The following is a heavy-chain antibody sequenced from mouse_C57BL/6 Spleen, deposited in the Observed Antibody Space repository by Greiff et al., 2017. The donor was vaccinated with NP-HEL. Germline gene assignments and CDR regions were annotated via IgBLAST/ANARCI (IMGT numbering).Heavy chain of an antibody. CDR2: IWSGGST. J-gene: IGHJ4*01. CDR1: GFSLTSYG. V-gene: IGHV2-2*01. Sequence: VKLVESGPGLVQPSQSLSITCTVSGFSLTSYGVHWVRQSPGKGLEWLGVIWSGGSTDYTAAFISRLSISKDNSKSQVFFKMNSLQADDTAIYYCAVTPYYYAMDYWGQGTSVTVSS. CDR3: AVTPYYYAMDY. D-gene: IGHD2-2*01.